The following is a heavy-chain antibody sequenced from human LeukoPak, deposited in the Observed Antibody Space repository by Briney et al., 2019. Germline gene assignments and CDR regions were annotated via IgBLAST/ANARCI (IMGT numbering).Heavy chain of an antibody. D-gene: IGHD4-17*01. CDR3: AKDTGDDYGDPGAFDI. V-gene: IGHV3-43*01. CDR2: ISWDGDHK. Sequence: GGSLRLSCEASGFTFEDYTMHWVRQRPGKGLEWVSFISWDGDHKYYADSMKGRFAISRDNSKDSLYLQMNSLRTDDTAFYFCAKDTGDDYGDPGAFDIWGQGTMVTVSS. CDR1: GFTFEDYT. J-gene: IGHJ3*02.